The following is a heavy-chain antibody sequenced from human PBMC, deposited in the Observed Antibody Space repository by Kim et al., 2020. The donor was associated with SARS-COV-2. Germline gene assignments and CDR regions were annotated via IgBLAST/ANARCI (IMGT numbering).Heavy chain of an antibody. CDR3: WRGGGWCWNCGFTCFDT. J-gene: IGHJ3*02. D-gene: IGHD2-8*02. CDR2: IYSSGST. Sequence: GGSLRLSCTASGFTVSSHDMSWVRQAPGKGLEWVSVIYSSGSTNYYDSAEGGRFITTGDDTNKPLFLLKSPWTADAAADYYWRGGGWCWNCGFTCFDTWG. CDR1: GFTVSSHD. V-gene: IGHV3-53*01.